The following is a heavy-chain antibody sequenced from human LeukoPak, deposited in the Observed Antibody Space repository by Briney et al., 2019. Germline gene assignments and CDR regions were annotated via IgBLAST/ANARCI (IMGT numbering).Heavy chain of an antibody. D-gene: IGHD1-26*01. J-gene: IGHJ6*02. CDR3: AKPGPATTNSYGMDV. Sequence: GGSLRLSCAASGFTFSDYYMSWIRQAPGKGLEWVSSISSSSSTIFYADSLKGRFTISRDNAKNSLYLQMNSLRAEDTAVYYCAKPGPATTNSYGMDVWGQGTTVTVSS. CDR1: GFTFSDYY. V-gene: IGHV3-11*04. CDR2: ISSSSSTI.